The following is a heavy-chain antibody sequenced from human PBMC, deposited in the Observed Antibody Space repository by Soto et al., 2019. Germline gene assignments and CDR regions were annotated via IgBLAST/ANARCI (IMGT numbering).Heavy chain of an antibody. CDR2: FYYGGST. Sequence: PSETLSLTCDVSGYSITSGYYRGWVRQPPGKGLEWIGSFYYGGSTFYNPSLKSRVTISVDASKNNFSLRLTSVTAADTAVYFCTRVVAGLDYWGRGILVTVSS. CDR1: GYSITSGYY. D-gene: IGHD6-19*01. J-gene: IGHJ4*02. CDR3: TRVVAGLDY. V-gene: IGHV4-38-2*01.